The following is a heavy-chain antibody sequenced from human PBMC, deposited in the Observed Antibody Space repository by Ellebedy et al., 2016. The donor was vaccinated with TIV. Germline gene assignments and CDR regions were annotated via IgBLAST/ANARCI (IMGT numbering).Heavy chain of an antibody. CDR3: ARGSSHCSSTSCQFDY. J-gene: IGHJ4*02. Sequence: SETLSLTXTVSGGSISSGGYYWSWIRQPPGKGLEWIGEINHSGSTNYNPSLKSRVTISVDTSKNQFSLKLSSVTAADTAVYYCARGSSHCSSTSCQFDYWGQGTLVTVSS. V-gene: IGHV4-39*07. CDR2: INHSGST. D-gene: IGHD2-2*01. CDR1: GGSISSGGYY.